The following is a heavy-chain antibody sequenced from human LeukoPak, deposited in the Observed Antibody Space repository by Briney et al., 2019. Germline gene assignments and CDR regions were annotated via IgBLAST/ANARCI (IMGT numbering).Heavy chain of an antibody. CDR3: AKDRYYYDSSGYYSY. D-gene: IGHD3-22*01. Sequence: XRSLRLSCAXSGFTFDDYAMHWVRHAPGKGLEWVSGISWNSGSIGYADSVKGRFTISRDNAKNSLYLQMNSLRAEDTALYYCAKDRYYYDSSGYYSYWGQGTLVTVSS. J-gene: IGHJ4*02. CDR1: GFTFDDYA. V-gene: IGHV3-9*01. CDR2: ISWNSGSI.